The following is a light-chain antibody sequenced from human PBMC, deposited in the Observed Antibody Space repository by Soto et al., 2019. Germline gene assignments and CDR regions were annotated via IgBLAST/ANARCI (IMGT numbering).Light chain of an antibody. J-gene: IGLJ2*01. CDR2: EVS. CDR3: RSYTSSSTLV. V-gene: IGLV2-14*01. CDR1: SSDVGGYNY. Sequence: QSALTQPASVSGSPGQSITISCTGTSSDVGGYNYVSWYQQHPGKAPKLMIYEVSNRPSGVSNRFSGSKSGNTASLTISVLQAEDEADYYCRSYTSSSTLVFGGGTKPTVL.